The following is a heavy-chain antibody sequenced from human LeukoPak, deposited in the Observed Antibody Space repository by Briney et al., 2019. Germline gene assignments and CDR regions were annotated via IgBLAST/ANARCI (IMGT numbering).Heavy chain of an antibody. Sequence: GGSLRLSCAASGFTFSSYGMHWVRQAPGKGLEWVAVISYDGSNKYYADSVKGRFTVSRDNSKNTLYLQMSSLRAEDTAVYYCHYGSTPNGGMDVWGQGTTVTVSS. CDR2: ISYDGSNK. J-gene: IGHJ6*02. D-gene: IGHD3-10*01. V-gene: IGHV3-30*03. CDR1: GFTFSSYG. CDR3: HYGSTPNGGMDV.